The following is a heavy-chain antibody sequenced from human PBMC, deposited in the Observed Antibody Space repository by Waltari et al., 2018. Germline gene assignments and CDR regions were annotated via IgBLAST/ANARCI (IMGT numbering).Heavy chain of an antibody. V-gene: IGHV4-59*01. Sequence: QVQLQESGPGLVKPSETLSLTCTVSGGSISSYYWSWIRQTPGKGLEWIGYIFYSGSTNYNPSLKSRVTKSVDTSKNQFSLKLSSVTAADTAVYYCARAGYCSGGSCWADAFDIWGQGTMVTVSS. CDR1: GGSISSYY. CDR2: IFYSGST. J-gene: IGHJ3*02. D-gene: IGHD2-15*01. CDR3: ARAGYCSGGSCWADAFDI.